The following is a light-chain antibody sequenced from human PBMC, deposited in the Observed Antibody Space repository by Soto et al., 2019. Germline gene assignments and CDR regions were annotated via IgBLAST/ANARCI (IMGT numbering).Light chain of an antibody. Sequence: QSALTQPASVSGSPGQSITISCTGASSDIGGYNYVSWYQQHSGKAPKLMIYEVSNRPSGVSNRFSGSKSGNTASLTISGLQAEDEADYYCSSYTTPSSLEVVFGGGTKLTVL. CDR2: EVS. CDR3: SSYTTPSSLEVV. V-gene: IGLV2-14*01. J-gene: IGLJ2*01. CDR1: SSDIGGYNY.